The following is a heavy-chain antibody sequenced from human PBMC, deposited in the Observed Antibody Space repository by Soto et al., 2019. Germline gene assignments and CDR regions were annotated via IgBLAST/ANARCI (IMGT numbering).Heavy chain of an antibody. J-gene: IGHJ5*02. CDR3: ARVARCHFGASQGGCFDP. Sequence: SETLSLTCTVSGDSISRYYWSWIRQPPGKGLEWIGYIYYSGSTNYNPSLKSRVTISVDTSKNQFSLKLSSVTAADTAVYYCARVARCHFGASQGGCFDPWGQGTLVTVSS. D-gene: IGHD4-17*01. V-gene: IGHV4-59*01. CDR1: GDSISRYY. CDR2: IYYSGST.